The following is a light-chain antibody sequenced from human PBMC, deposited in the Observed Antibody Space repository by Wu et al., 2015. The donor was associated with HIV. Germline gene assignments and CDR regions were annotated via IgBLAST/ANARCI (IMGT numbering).Light chain of an antibody. CDR2: DAS. V-gene: IGKV3-11*01. CDR1: RSVSGT. Sequence: EIVLTQSPATLSLSPGERATLSCRASRSVSGTVAWYQQRPGQAPRLLLYDASNRATGIPARFSGGGSVTDFTLTISSLEPEDSAVYYCQQHYNWPLTFGQGTRLEI. CDR3: QQHYNWPLT. J-gene: IGKJ5*01.